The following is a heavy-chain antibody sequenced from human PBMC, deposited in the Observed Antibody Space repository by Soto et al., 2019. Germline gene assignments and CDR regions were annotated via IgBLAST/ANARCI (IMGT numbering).Heavy chain of an antibody. CDR3: ARGGIAARLPLDY. J-gene: IGHJ4*02. D-gene: IGHD6-6*01. CDR2: ISYDGSNK. V-gene: IGHV3-30-3*01. Sequence: PGGSLRLSCAASGFTFSSYAMHWVRQAPGKGLEWVAVISYDGSNKYYADSVKGRFTISRDNSKNTLYLQMNSLRAEDTAVYYCARGGIAARLPLDYWGQGTLVTVSS. CDR1: GFTFSSYA.